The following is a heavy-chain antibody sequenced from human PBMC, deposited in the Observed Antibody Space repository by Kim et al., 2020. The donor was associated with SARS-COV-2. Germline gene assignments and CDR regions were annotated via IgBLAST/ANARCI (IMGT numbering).Heavy chain of an antibody. V-gene: IGHV1-46*01. CDR1: GYTFTSYY. J-gene: IGHJ4*01. Sequence: ASVKVSCKASGYTFTSYYMHWVRQAPGQGLEWMGIINPSGGSTSYAQKFQGRVTMTRDTSTSTVYMELSSLRSEDTAMYYCARVGEGTRGSNRIEFDYWGHGTLVTVSS. D-gene: IGHD3-10*01. CDR3: ARVGEGTRGSNRIEFDY. CDR2: INPSGGST.